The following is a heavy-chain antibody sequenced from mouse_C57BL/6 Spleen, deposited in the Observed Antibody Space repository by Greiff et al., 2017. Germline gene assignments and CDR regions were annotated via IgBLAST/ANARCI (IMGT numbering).Heavy chain of an antibody. D-gene: IGHD1-1*01. J-gene: IGHJ4*01. V-gene: IGHV1-52*01. CDR1: GYTFTSYW. CDR2: IDPSDSET. Sequence: QVQLQPPGAELVRPGSSVKLSCKASGYTFTSYWMHWVKQRPIQGLEWIGNIDPSDSETHYNQKFKDKATLTVDTSSSTAYMQRSSLTAEDSAVYYCARFGTAMDYWGQGTSVTVSS. CDR3: ARFGTAMDY.